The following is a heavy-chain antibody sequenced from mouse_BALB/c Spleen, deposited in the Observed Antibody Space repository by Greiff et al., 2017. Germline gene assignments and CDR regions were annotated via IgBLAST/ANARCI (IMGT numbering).Heavy chain of an antibody. D-gene: IGHD2-1*01. V-gene: IGHV1-54*01. CDR3: ARSYGNFDD. Sequence: QVQLQQSGAELVRPGTSVKVSCKASGYAFTNYLIEWVKQRPGQGLEWIGVINPGSGGTNYNEKFKGKATLTADKSSSTAYMQLSSLTSDDSAVYFCARSYGNFDDWGQGTTLTVSA. J-gene: IGHJ2*01. CDR2: INPGSGGT. CDR1: GYAFTNYL.